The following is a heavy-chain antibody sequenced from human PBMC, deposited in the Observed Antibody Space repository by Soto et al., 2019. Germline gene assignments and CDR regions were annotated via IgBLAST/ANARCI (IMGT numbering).Heavy chain of an antibody. D-gene: IGHD2-2*01. V-gene: IGHV3-23*01. CDR2: ISGSASRT. J-gene: IGHJ6*03. CDR3: VRYCSSTSCYGETYYYYMDV. CDR1: TFTFSNYA. Sequence: GGSLRLSCSASTFTFSNYAMTWVRQAPGKGLEWVSAISGSASRTYYADSVKGRFTISRDNSKNTLYLQMNSLRAEDTAIYYCVRYCSSTSCYGETYYYYMDVWGKGTTVTVSS.